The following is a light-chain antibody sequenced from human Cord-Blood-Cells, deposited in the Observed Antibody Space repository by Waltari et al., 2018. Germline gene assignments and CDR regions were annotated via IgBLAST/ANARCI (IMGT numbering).Light chain of an antibody. CDR1: QGIRSY. CDR2: AAS. Sequence: VIWMPQSPSLLSASTGDRVTISCRMSQGIRSYLAWYQQKPGKAPELLIYAASTLQSGVPSRFSGSGSGTDFTLTISCLQSEDFATYYCQQYYSFPRTFGQGTKVEIK. J-gene: IGKJ1*01. V-gene: IGKV1D-8*01. CDR3: QQYYSFPRT.